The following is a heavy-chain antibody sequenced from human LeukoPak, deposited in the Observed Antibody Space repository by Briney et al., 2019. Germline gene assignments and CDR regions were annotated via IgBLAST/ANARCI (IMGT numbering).Heavy chain of an antibody. D-gene: IGHD6-19*01. V-gene: IGHV3-23*01. Sequence: HPGGSLRLSCAASGFTFSSYAMSWVRQAPGKGLEWVSTISGGGITTYYADSAKGRFTISRDNSKNTMFLQMNSVRADDTAVYYCPRQSYASGWNPFDYWGQGILVTVSS. J-gene: IGHJ4*02. CDR2: ISGGGITT. CDR3: PRQSYASGWNPFDY. CDR1: GFTFSSYA.